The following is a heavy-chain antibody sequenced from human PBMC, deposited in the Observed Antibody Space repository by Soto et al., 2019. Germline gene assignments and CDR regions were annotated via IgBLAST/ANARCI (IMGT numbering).Heavy chain of an antibody. CDR1: GGTFSSYA. D-gene: IGHD3-3*01. CDR3: ARGPIRFLESSYYYYGMDV. Sequence: SVKVSCKASGGTFSSYAISWVRQAPGQGLEWMGGIIPIFGTANYAQKFQGRVTITADESTSTAYMELSSLRSEDTAVYYCARGPIRFLESSYYYYGMDVWGQGTPVTVSS. V-gene: IGHV1-69*13. J-gene: IGHJ6*02. CDR2: IIPIFGTA.